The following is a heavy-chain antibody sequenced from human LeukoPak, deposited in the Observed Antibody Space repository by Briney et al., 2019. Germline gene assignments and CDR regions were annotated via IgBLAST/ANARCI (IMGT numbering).Heavy chain of an antibody. CDR2: INGNGLST. Sequence: GGSLRLSCAASGLTFNTYAMAWVRQAPGKGLEWVSSINGNGLSTYYADSVKGRFTISRDTSKSTLYLQMNSLRGDDTAVYHCARDSGSYLQLTDYWGQGTLVTVSS. CDR3: ARDSGSYLQLTDY. CDR1: GLTFNTYA. V-gene: IGHV3-23*01. J-gene: IGHJ4*02. D-gene: IGHD1-26*01.